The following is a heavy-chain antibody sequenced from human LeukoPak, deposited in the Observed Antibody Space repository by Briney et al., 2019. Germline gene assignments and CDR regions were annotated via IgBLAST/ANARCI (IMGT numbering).Heavy chain of an antibody. CDR1: GFTFSSLA. V-gene: IGHV3-23*01. Sequence: GGSLRLSCTASGFTFSSLAMTWVRQAPGKGLEWVSTIRSNGDTTYNADSVKGRFTISRDNSKNTLYLQMNSLRAEDTAVYYCARDTIAAAAYDYWGQGTLVTVSS. D-gene: IGHD6-13*01. CDR3: ARDTIAAAAYDY. CDR2: IRSNGDTT. J-gene: IGHJ4*02.